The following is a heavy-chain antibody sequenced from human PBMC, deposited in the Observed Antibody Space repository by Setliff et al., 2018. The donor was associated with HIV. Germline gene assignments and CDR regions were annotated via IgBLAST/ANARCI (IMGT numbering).Heavy chain of an antibody. CDR2: ISSSSSYI. CDR3: ARPVEIGRHPVAGLRDAFDI. Sequence: GGSLRLSCAASGFTFSSYSMNWVRQAPGKGLEWVSPISSSSSYIYYADSVKGRFTISRDNAKNTFYLQMNSVRVEDTAVYYCARPVEIGRHPVAGLRDAFDIWGQGTMVTVSS. CDR1: GFTFSSYS. V-gene: IGHV3-21*01. J-gene: IGHJ3*02. D-gene: IGHD6-19*01.